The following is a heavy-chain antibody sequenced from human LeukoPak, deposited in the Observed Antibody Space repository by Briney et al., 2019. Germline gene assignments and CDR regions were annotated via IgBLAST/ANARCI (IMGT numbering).Heavy chain of an antibody. D-gene: IGHD2-2*01. J-gene: IGHJ4*02. CDR2: IWYDGSNK. V-gene: IGHV3-33*01. CDR1: GFTFSSYG. Sequence: GRSLRLSCAASGFTFSSYGMHWVRQAPGKGLEWVAVIWYDGSNKYYADSVKGRFTISRDNSKNTLYLQMNSLRAEDTAAYYCARRYCSSTSCLIDYWGQGTLVTVSS. CDR3: ARRYCSSTSCLIDY.